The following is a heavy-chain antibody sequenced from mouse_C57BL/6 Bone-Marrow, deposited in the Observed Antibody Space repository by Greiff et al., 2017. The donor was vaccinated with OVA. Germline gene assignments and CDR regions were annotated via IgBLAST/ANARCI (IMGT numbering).Heavy chain of an antibody. CDR3: ARSIPPYGNLDY. V-gene: IGHV1-42*01. Sequence: VQLQQSGPELVKPGASVKISCKASGYSFTGYYMNWVKQSPEKSLEWIGEINPSTGGTTYNQKFKAKATLTVDKSSSTAYMQLKSLTSEDSAVYYCARSIPPYGNLDYWGQGTTLTVSS. J-gene: IGHJ2*01. D-gene: IGHD2-1*01. CDR2: INPSTGGT. CDR1: GYSFTGYY.